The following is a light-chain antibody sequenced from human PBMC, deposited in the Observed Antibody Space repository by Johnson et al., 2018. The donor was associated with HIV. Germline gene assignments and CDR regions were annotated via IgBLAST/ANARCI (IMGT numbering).Light chain of an antibody. Sequence: QPVLTQPPSVSAAPGQKVTIFCSGSSSNIGNNYVSWYQQVPGTAPKLLIYENNKRPSGIPDRFSGSKSGTSATLGITGLQTGDEADYYCETWDTSLSAGVFGTGTKVTGL. V-gene: IGLV1-51*02. CDR1: SSNIGNNY. J-gene: IGLJ1*01. CDR3: ETWDTSLSAGV. CDR2: ENN.